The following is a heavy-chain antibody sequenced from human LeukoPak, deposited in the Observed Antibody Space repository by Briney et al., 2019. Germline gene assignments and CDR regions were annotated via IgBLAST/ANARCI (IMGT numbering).Heavy chain of an antibody. D-gene: IGHD1-26*01. CDR3: ATVPTEWELLLENDAFDI. Sequence: GASVKVSCKASGYTFTDYYMHWVQQAPGRGLEWMGLVDPEDGETIYAEKFQGRVTITADTSTDTAYMELSSLRSEDTAVYYCATVPTEWELLLENDAFDIWGQGTMVTVSS. V-gene: IGHV1-69-2*01. CDR1: GYTFTDYY. J-gene: IGHJ3*02. CDR2: VDPEDGET.